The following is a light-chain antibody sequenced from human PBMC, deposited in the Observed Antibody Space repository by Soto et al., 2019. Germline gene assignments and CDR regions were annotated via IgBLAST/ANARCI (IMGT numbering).Light chain of an antibody. V-gene: IGKV1-9*01. J-gene: IGKJ5*01. CDR3: LQHNSYPIT. Sequence: PSSLSASVGDRVSISCRASQGNNTFVAWYQQKSGKAPKLLIYGASTLQSGVPSRFSGSGSGTEFTLTISGLQPEDFGTYYCLQHNSYPITFGQGTRLEI. CDR1: QGNNTF. CDR2: GAS.